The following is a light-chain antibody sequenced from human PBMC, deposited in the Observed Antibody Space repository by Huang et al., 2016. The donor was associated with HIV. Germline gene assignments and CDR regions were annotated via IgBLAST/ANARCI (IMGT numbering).Light chain of an antibody. Sequence: DIVLTQSPGTLSLSPGARAALSCRASQNITNNYLAWYQQRSGQAPRLLIYCASNRAMGIPDRFSGSGSGTDFTLIINRLEPQDSAVYYCQQYLSSPLTFGGGTNVEIK. V-gene: IGKV3-20*01. CDR3: QQYLSSPLT. J-gene: IGKJ4*01. CDR1: QNITNNY. CDR2: CAS.